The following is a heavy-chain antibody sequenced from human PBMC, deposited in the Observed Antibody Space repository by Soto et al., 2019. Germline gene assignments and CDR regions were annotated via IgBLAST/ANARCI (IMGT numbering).Heavy chain of an antibody. Sequence: PAASVKVSCKASGGTFSSYAISWVRQAPGQGLEWMGGIIPIFGTANYAQKFQGRVTITADESTSTAYMELSSLRSEDTAVYYCARASGDIVVVPAALGWFDPWGQGTLVTVSS. CDR3: ARASGDIVVVPAALGWFDP. D-gene: IGHD2-2*01. V-gene: IGHV1-69*13. CDR2: IIPIFGTA. CDR1: GGTFSSYA. J-gene: IGHJ5*02.